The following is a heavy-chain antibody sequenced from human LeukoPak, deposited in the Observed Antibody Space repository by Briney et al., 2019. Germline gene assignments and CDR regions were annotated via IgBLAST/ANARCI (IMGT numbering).Heavy chain of an antibody. CDR2: ISAYNGNT. J-gene: IGHJ6*02. Sequence: ASVKVSCKASGYTSTSYGISWVRQAPGQGLEWMGWISAYNGNTNYAQKLQGRVSITRNTSITTAYMELRSLRFEDAAIYYCARPTFGGVISYYGMDVWGQGTTVTVSS. D-gene: IGHD3-16*01. CDR3: ARPTFGGVISYYGMDV. CDR1: GYTSTSYG. V-gene: IGHV1-18*01.